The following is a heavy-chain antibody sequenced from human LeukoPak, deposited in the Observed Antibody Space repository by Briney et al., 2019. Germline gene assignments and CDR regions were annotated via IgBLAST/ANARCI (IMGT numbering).Heavy chain of an antibody. J-gene: IGHJ4*02. CDR1: GGTFSSYA. Sequence: GATVKVSCKASGGTFSSYAISWVRQAPGQGLEWMGGIIPIFGTANYAQKFQGRVTITADESTSTAYMELSSLRSEDTAVYYCARLATSGQTDYWGQGTLVTVSS. V-gene: IGHV1-69*01. CDR2: IIPIFGTA. CDR3: ARLATSGQTDY.